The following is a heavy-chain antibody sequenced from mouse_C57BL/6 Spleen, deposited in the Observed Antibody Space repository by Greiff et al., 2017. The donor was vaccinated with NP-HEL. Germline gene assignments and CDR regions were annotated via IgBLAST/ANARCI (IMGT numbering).Heavy chain of an antibody. Sequence: VQLQQSGAELVKPGASVKLSCKASGYTFTSYWMQWVKQRPGQGLEWIGEIDPSDSYTNYNQKFKGKATLTVDTSSSTAYMQLSSLTSEDSAVYYCASVTRSFDYWGQGTTLTVSS. J-gene: IGHJ2*01. CDR3: ASVTRSFDY. CDR1: GYTFTSYW. V-gene: IGHV1-50*01. CDR2: IDPSDSYT. D-gene: IGHD2-12*01.